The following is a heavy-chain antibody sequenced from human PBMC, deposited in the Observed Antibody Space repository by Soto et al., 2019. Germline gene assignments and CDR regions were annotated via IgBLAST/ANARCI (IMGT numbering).Heavy chain of an antibody. Sequence: SSETLSLTCTVSGGSISSYYWSWIRQPPGTGLEWIGYINYSGSTNYNPSLKSRVTISVDTSKNQFSLKLSSVTAADTAVYYCARHGQWLVTGYYYYGTDVWGQGTTVTVSS. CDR3: ARHGQWLVTGYYYYGTDV. J-gene: IGHJ6*02. D-gene: IGHD6-19*01. V-gene: IGHV4-59*08. CDR1: GGSISSYY. CDR2: INYSGST.